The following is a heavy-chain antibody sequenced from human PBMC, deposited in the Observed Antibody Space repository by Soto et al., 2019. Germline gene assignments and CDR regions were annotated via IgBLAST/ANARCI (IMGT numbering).Heavy chain of an antibody. CDR2: IYYSGST. CDR3: ARAVRSAATDAFDI. J-gene: IGHJ3*02. D-gene: IGHD2-15*01. V-gene: IGHV4-31*03. CDR1: GGSISSGGYY. Sequence: SETLSLTCTVSGGSISSGGYYWSWIRQHPGKGLEWIGYIYYSGSTYYNPSLKSRVTISVDTSKNQFSLKLSSVTAADTAVYYCARAVRSAATDAFDIWGQGTMVTVSS.